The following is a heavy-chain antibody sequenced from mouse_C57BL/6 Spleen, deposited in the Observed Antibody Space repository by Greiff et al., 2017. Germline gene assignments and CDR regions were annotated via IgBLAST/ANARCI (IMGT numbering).Heavy chain of an antibody. CDR2: IDPEDGET. V-gene: IGHV14-2*01. J-gene: IGHJ2*01. CDR3: ARGSTTVVAGFDY. Sequence: VQLKESGAELVKPGASVKLSCTASGFNIKDYYMHWVKQRTEQGLEWIGRIDPEDGETKYASKFQGKATITADTSSNTAYLQRSSLTSEDTAVYYCARGSTTVVAGFDYWGQGTTLTVSS. D-gene: IGHD1-1*01. CDR1: GFNIKDYY.